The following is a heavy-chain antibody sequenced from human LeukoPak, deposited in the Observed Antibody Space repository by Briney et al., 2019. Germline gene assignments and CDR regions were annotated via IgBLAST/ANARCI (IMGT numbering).Heavy chain of an antibody. D-gene: IGHD6-19*01. V-gene: IGHV3-30*04. Sequence: GGSLRLSCAASGFTFSSYAMHWVRQAPGKGLEWVAVISYDGSNKYYADSAKGRFTISRDNSKNTLYLQMNSLRAEDTAVYYCARDPQGLYSSGWVDYWGQGTLVTVSS. CDR2: ISYDGSNK. J-gene: IGHJ4*02. CDR3: ARDPQGLYSSGWVDY. CDR1: GFTFSSYA.